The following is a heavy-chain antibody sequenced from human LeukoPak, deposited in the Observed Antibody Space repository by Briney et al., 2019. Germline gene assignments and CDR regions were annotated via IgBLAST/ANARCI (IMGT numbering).Heavy chain of an antibody. J-gene: IGHJ4*02. CDR1: GFTFSSYW. D-gene: IGHD6-19*01. CDR2: INSDGSST. V-gene: IGHV3-74*01. CDR3: ACSGWYSFPRD. Sequence: PGGSLRLSCAASGFTFSSYWMHWVRQAPGKGLVWVSRINSDGSSTSYADSVKGRFTISRDNAKNALYLQMNSLRAEDTAVYYCACSGWYSFPRDWGQGTLVTVSS.